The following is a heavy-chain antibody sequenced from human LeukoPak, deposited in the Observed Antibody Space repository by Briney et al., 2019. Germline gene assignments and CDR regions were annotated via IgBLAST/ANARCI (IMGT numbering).Heavy chain of an antibody. CDR3: ARSKRAYYDILRGGMDV. J-gene: IGHJ6*04. CDR1: GYTFTSYG. D-gene: IGHD3-9*01. CDR2: ISAYNGNT. V-gene: IGHV1-18*04. Sequence: GASVKVSCKASGYTFTSYGISWGRQAPGQGLEWMGGISAYNGNTNYAQKLQGRVTMTTDTSTSTAYMELRSLRSDDTAVYYCARSKRAYYDILRGGMDVWGKGTTVTVSS.